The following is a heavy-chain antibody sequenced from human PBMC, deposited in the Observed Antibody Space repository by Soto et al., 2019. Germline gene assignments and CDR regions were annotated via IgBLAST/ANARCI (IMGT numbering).Heavy chain of an antibody. D-gene: IGHD2-21*02. CDR1: GYTFTSYG. V-gene: IGHV1-18*04. J-gene: IGHJ5*02. Sequence: ASVTVSCKASGYTFTSYGISWVRQAPGQGLEWMGWISAYNGNTNYAQKLQGRVTMTTDTSTSTAYMELRSLRSDDTAVYYCARELRVVTAIPTHNWFDPWGQGTLVTVSS. CDR3: ARELRVVTAIPTHNWFDP. CDR2: ISAYNGNT.